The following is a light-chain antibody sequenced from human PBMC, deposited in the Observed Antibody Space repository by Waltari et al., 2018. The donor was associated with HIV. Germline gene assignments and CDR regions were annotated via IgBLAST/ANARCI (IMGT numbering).Light chain of an antibody. CDR2: KDS. J-gene: IGLJ2*01. CDR3: YSAADNNLRI. CDR1: LLTEKN. Sequence: SYELTQPSSVSVSPGQTARLTCSGDLLTEKNARWFQQKPGQAPVLLIYKDSERPSGIPDRFSGSSSGTTVTLTISGAQVEDEGDYYCYSAADNNLRIFGGGTKLTVL. V-gene: IGLV3-27*01.